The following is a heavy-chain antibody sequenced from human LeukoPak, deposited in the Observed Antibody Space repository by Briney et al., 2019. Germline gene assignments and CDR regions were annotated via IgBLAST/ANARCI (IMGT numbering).Heavy chain of an antibody. CDR2: IRSKANSYAT. CDR3: TRLSTYYYDSSVWVSGAFDI. J-gene: IGHJ3*02. CDR1: GFTFSGSA. D-gene: IGHD3-22*01. V-gene: IGHV3-73*01. Sequence: PGGSLRLSCAASGFTFSGSAMHWVRQASGKGLEWVGRIRSKANSYATAYAASVKGRFTISRDDSKNTAYLQMNSLKTEDTAVYYCTRLSTYYYDSSVWVSGAFDIWGQGTMVTVSS.